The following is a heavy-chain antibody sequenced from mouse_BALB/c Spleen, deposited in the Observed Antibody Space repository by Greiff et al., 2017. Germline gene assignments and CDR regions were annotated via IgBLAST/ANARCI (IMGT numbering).Heavy chain of an antibody. V-gene: IGHV3-2*02. J-gene: IGHJ4*01. CDR3: ARMGNYVDYYAMDY. CDR1: GYSITSDYA. D-gene: IGHD2-1*01. Sequence: VQLKESGPGLVKPSQSLSLTCTVTGYSITSDYAWNWIRQFPGNKLEWMGYISYSGSTSCNPSLKSRISITRDTSKNQFFLQLNSVTTEDTATYYCARMGNYVDYYAMDYWGQGTSVTVSS. CDR2: ISYSGST.